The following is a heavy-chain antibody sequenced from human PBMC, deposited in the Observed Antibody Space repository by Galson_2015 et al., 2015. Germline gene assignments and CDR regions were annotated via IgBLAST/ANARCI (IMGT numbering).Heavy chain of an antibody. D-gene: IGHD3-10*01. CDR3: ASGRVWFGESDAFDI. Sequence: EWMGIIYPGDSDTRYSPSFQGQVTISADKSISTAYLQWSSLKASDTAMYYCASGRVWFGESDAFDIWGRGTMVTVSS. J-gene: IGHJ3*02. V-gene: IGHV5-51*01. CDR2: IYPGDSDT.